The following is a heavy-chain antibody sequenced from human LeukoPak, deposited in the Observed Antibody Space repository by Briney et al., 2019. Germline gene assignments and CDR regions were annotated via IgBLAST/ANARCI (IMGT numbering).Heavy chain of an antibody. V-gene: IGHV4-4*07. CDR1: GGSIRSYY. Sequence: SETLSLTCTVSGGSIRSYYWSWIRQPAGKGLEWIGRIYTSGSTSYNPSPKSRVTISLDKSKNQFSLKLSSVTAADTAVYYCARDSTVTTFNYMDVWGKGTTVTVSS. D-gene: IGHD4-11*01. CDR3: ARDSTVTTFNYMDV. CDR2: IYTSGST. J-gene: IGHJ6*03.